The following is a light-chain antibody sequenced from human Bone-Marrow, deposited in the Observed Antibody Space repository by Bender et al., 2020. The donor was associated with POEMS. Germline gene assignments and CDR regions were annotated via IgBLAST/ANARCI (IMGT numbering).Light chain of an antibody. V-gene: IGLV2-23*01. CDR2: EGT. J-gene: IGLJ3*02. CDR1: SSDVGRYNL. CDR3: CSLATNSEVV. Sequence: QSALTQPASVSGSPGQSIIISCTGTSSDVGRYNLVSWYQQHPGKAPKVVIYEGTKRPSGVSTRFSGSKSGNTAFLTISGLQAEDEADYYCCSLATNSEVVFGGGTKLSVL.